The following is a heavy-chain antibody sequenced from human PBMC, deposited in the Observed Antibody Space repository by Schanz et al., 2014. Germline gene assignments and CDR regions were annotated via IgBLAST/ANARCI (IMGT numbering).Heavy chain of an antibody. Sequence: EVQLLDSGGGLVQPGGSLRLSCAASGFTFSSYGMHWVRQAPGKGLEWVSSISSSGSYIHYADSVKGRFTISRDNAKNTLYLQMNSLRAEDTAVYYCARDSRPNYDFLTAYYSIDYWGQGTLVTVSA. CDR3: ARDSRPNYDFLTAYYSIDY. CDR1: GFTFSSYG. CDR2: ISSSGSYI. J-gene: IGHJ4*02. D-gene: IGHD3-9*01. V-gene: IGHV3-21*01.